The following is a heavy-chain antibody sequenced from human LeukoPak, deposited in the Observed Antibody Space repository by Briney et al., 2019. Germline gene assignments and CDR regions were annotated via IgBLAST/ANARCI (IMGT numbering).Heavy chain of an antibody. Sequence: PSETLSLTCTVSGGSISSYYWSWIRQPPGKGLEWIGYIYYSGSTNYNPSLKSRVTISVDTSKNQFSLKLSSVTAADTAVYYCARDGYDSAFDYWGQGTLVTVSS. J-gene: IGHJ4*02. CDR2: IYYSGST. D-gene: IGHD5-12*01. V-gene: IGHV4-59*01. CDR1: GGSISSYY. CDR3: ARDGYDSAFDY.